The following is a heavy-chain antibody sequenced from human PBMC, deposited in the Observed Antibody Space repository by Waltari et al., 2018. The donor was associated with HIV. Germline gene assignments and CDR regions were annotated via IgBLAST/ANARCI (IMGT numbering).Heavy chain of an antibody. J-gene: IGHJ5*02. CDR3: ARDSRGSTWSLNWFDP. D-gene: IGHD6-6*01. Sequence: EVQLVESGGGPVKPGESLRLSCVTSGFIFNSYSMNWVRQAPGNGPEWVSSMSSSGNFKHYADSVKGRFTISRDNAENSLYLQMNGLRAEDTAIYYCARDSRGSTWSLNWFDPWGQGTLVTVSS. V-gene: IGHV3-21*02. CDR1: GFIFNSYS. CDR2: MSSSGNFK.